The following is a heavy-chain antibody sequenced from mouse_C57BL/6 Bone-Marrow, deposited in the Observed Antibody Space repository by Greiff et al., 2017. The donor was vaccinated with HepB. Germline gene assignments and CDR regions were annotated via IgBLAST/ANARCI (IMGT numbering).Heavy chain of an antibody. D-gene: IGHD1-1*01. Sequence: EVKLVESGGGLVKPGGSLKLSCAASGFTFSDYGMHWVRQAPEKGLEWVAYISSGSSTIYYADTVKGRFTISRDNAKNTLFLQMTSLRSEDTAMYYCARGTTVVATDYYAMDYWGQGTSVTVSS. CDR3: ARGTTVVATDYYAMDY. J-gene: IGHJ4*01. V-gene: IGHV5-17*01. CDR1: GFTFSDYG. CDR2: ISSGSSTI.